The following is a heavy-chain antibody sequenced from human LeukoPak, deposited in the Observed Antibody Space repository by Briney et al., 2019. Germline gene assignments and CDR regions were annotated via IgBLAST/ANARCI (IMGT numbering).Heavy chain of an antibody. CDR2: IYYSGST. V-gene: IGHV4-31*03. D-gene: IGHD3-22*01. J-gene: IGHJ4*02. CDR3: ARSQKSYYYDSSGYYYGGTLDY. Sequence: SETLSLTCTVSGGSISSGGYYWSWIRQHPGKGLEWIGYIYYSGSTYYNPSLKSRVTISVDTSKNQFSLKLSSVTAADTAVYYCARSQKSYYYDSSGYYYGGTLDYWGQGTVVTVSS. CDR1: GGSISSGGYY.